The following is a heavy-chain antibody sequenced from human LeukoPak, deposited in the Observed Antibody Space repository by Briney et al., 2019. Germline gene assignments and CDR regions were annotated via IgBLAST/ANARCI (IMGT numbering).Heavy chain of an antibody. V-gene: IGHV3-23*01. D-gene: IGHD3-10*01. CDR1: GLTFSSYA. CDR3: AKDLLWFGELFQYYGMDV. J-gene: IGHJ6*02. CDR2: ISGSGGST. Sequence: PGGSLRLSCAASGLTFSSYAMSWVRQAPGKGLEWVSAISGSGGSTYYADSVKGRFTISRDNSKNTLYLQMNSLRAEDTAVYYCAKDLLWFGELFQYYGMDVWGQGTTVTVSS.